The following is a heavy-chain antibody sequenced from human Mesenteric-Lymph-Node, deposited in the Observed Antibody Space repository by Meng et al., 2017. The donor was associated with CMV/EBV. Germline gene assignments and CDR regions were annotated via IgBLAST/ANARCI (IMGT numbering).Heavy chain of an antibody. J-gene: IGHJ4*02. CDR1: GGSFSGYY. Sequence: GSLRLSCAVYGGSFSGYYWSWIRQPPGKGLEWIGEINHSGSTNYNPSLKSRVTISVDTSKNQFSLKLSSVTAADTAVYYCARAPQFSSSPYDYWGQGTLVTVSS. CDR2: INHSGST. V-gene: IGHV4-34*01. CDR3: ARAPQFSSSPYDY. D-gene: IGHD6-6*01.